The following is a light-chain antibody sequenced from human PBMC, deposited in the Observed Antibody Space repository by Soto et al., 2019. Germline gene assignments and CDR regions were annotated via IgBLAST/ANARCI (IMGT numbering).Light chain of an antibody. Sequence: QSVLTQPPSASGTPGQRVTISCSGSSSNIGSNSVYWYQQLPGTAPKLLINSNNLRPSGVPDRFSGSKSGTSASLAISGLQSEDEADYHCASWDDSLNGVVFGGGTQLTVL. V-gene: IGLV1-44*01. CDR3: ASWDDSLNGVV. J-gene: IGLJ2*01. CDR2: SNN. CDR1: SSNIGSNS.